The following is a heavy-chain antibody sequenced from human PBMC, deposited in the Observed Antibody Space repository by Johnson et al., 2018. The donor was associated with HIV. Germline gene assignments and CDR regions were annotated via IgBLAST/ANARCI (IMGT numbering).Heavy chain of an antibody. D-gene: IGHD2-2*01. J-gene: IGHJ3*02. V-gene: IGHV3-33*08. CDR2: ISFDGNLK. Sequence: QEKLVESGGGVVQPGKSLTLSCVGSGLSFSNFGIHWVRQAPGKGPEWVAVISFDGNLKKYADSVKGRFTISRDNSKNSLYLQMNSLRAEDTAVYYCAREGGAAAPDAFDIWGQGTMVTVSS. CDR3: AREGGAAAPDAFDI. CDR1: GLSFSNFG.